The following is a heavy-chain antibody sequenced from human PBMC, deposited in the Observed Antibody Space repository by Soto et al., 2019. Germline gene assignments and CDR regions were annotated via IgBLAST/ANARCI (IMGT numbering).Heavy chain of an antibody. CDR1: GYTFTGYY. V-gene: IGHV1-3*01. D-gene: IGHD3-22*01. CDR2: INAGNGNT. Sequence: GASVKVSCKASGYTFTGYYIHWVRQAPGQRLEWMGWINAGNGNTKYSQKFQGRVTITRDTSASTAYMELSSLRSEDTAVYYCARVNRYYYDSLVPDSFDAFDIWGQGTMVTVSS. CDR3: ARVNRYYYDSLVPDSFDAFDI. J-gene: IGHJ3*02.